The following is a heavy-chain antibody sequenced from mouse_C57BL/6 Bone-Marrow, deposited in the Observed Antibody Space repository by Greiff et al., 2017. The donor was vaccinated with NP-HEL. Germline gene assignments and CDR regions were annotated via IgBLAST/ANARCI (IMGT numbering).Heavy chain of an antibody. V-gene: IGHV1-39*01. Sequence: EVKLMESGPELVKPGASVKISCKASGYSFTDYNMNWVKQSNGKSLEWIGVINPNYGTTSYNQKFKGKATLTVDQSSSTAYMQLNSLTSEDSAVYYCARGESYDYDEGNYFDYWGQGTTLTVSS. CDR2: INPNYGTT. CDR3: ARGESYDYDEGNYFDY. J-gene: IGHJ2*01. CDR1: GYSFTDYN. D-gene: IGHD2-4*01.